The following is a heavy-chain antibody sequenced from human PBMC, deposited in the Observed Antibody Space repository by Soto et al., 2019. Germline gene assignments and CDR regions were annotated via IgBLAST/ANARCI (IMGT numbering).Heavy chain of an antibody. CDR2: INPSGGST. J-gene: IGHJ6*02. CDR3: ARDQXSDTAMVSYYYYYGMDV. CDR1: GYTSTSYY. V-gene: IGHV1-46*01. Sequence: ASVKVSCKASGYTSTSYYMHWVRQAPGQGLEWMGIINPSGGSTSYAQKFQGRVTMTRDTPTSTVYMELSSLRSEDTAVYYCARDQXSDTAMVSYYYYYGMDVWGQGTTVTVSS. D-gene: IGHD5-18*01.